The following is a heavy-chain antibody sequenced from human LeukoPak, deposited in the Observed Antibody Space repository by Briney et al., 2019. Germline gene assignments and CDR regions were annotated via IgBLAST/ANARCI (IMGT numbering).Heavy chain of an antibody. V-gene: IGHV3-23*01. D-gene: IGHD4/OR15-4a*01. J-gene: IGHJ3*01. Sequence: GGSLRLSCVASGFSCRSYAMSWVRQSPGKGMEWVSSLSDSGQNAHHSDSVQGRFTISRDNSKNKLFLQMNNLRVEDTAVYYCAKINDYGALDACDFLGQGTLVTVSS. CDR3: AKINDYGALDACDF. CDR1: GFSCRSYA. CDR2: LSDSGQNA.